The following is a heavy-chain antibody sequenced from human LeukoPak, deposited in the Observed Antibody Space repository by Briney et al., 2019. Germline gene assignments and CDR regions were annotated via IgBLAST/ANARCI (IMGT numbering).Heavy chain of an antibody. V-gene: IGHV3-30*03. CDR2: LVYDERSD. J-gene: IGHJ4*02. CDR1: GLTFSNYW. CDR3: ARDLSAAFDF. Sequence: GGSLRLSCAASGLTFSNYWMDWVRQAPGKGLEWVARLVYDERSDYANSVKVRFSISRDNSKNTLFLDMSDLRVEDTAVYYCARDLSAAFDFWGQGVLVTVSS. D-gene: IGHD6-19*01.